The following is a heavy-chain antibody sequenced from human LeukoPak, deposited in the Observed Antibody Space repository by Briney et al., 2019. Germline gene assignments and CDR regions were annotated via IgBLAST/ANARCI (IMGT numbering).Heavy chain of an antibody. CDR1: GVSFSSYY. CDR2: IYYSGST. V-gene: IGHV4-59*01. Sequence: PSETLSLTCTVSGVSFSSYYWSWIRQPPGKGLEWIGYIYYSGSTNYNPSLKSRVTMSVDTSKNQFSLILNSVTAADTAVYYCARGGHSYLYPFADWGRGTLVTVSS. CDR3: ARGGHSYLYPFAD. J-gene: IGHJ4*02. D-gene: IGHD5-18*01.